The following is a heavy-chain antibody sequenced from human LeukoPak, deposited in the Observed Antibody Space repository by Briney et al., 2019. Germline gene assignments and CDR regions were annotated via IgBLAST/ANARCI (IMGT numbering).Heavy chain of an antibody. CDR1: GFTFSSYW. Sequence: QSGGSLRLSCAASGFTFSSYWMHWVRQAPGQGLAWVSRINQYGRDTSYTDSVQGRFTISRDNAKNTIYLQMNSLRAEDTAVYYCTRAWEQRPIDYWGQGTLVTVSS. D-gene: IGHD6-25*01. V-gene: IGHV3-74*01. J-gene: IGHJ4*02. CDR2: INQYGRDT. CDR3: TRAWEQRPIDY.